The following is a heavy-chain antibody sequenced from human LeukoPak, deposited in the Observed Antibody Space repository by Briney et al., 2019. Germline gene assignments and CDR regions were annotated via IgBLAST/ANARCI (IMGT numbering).Heavy chain of an antibody. CDR3: ARVGYSSGWYAYYYYYMDV. CDR2: IYTSGST. D-gene: IGHD6-19*01. CDR1: GGSISSGSYY. V-gene: IGHV4-61*02. Sequence: PSETLSLTCTVSGGSISSGSYYWSWIRQPAGKGLEWIGRIYTSGSTNYNPSLKSRVTISVDTSKNQFSLKLSSVTAADTAVYYCARVGYSSGWYAYYYYYMDVWGKGTTVTVSS. J-gene: IGHJ6*03.